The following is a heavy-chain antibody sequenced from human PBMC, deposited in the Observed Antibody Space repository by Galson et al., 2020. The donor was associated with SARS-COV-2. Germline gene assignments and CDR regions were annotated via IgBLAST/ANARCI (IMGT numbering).Heavy chain of an antibody. J-gene: IGHJ6*02. CDR1: GFTFSSYG. Sequence: GGSLRLSCAASGFTFSSYGMHWVRQAPGKGLEWVAVIWYDGSNKYYADSVKGRFTISRDNSKNTLYLQMNSLRAEDTAVYYCARSVTYYYGMDVWGQGTTVTVSS. V-gene: IGHV3-33*01. CDR2: IWYDGSNK. CDR3: ARSVTYYYGMDV. D-gene: IGHD3-16*02.